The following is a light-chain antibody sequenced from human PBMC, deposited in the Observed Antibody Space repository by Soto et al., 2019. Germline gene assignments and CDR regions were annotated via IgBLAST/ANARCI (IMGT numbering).Light chain of an antibody. J-gene: IGLJ1*01. CDR3: ETWDDSLSGYV. Sequence: QSVLTQPPSASGTPGQRVTISCSGSSSNVGSNYVHWYQQLPGTAPTVLIYSNNRRPSGVPDRFSGSKSGTSASLAITGLRSEDEADYYCETWDDSLSGYVFGTGTKVTVL. CDR2: SNN. CDR1: SSNVGSNY. V-gene: IGLV1-47*02.